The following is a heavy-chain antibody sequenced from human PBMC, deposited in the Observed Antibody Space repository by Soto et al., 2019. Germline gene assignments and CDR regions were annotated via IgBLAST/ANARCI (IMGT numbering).Heavy chain of an antibody. CDR2: ISAYTGDT. CDR3: GRDGAYTDMGNYNCCGLDV. CDR1: GYTFINFG. V-gene: IGHV1-18*04. Sequence: QAQLVQSGAEVKKPGASVKVSCTASGYTFINFGISWVRQAPGPGLEWMGWISAYTGDTIYAQKLRGRVTMTTDTSTNTVYRELRSLRFDDTAVFFCGRDGAYTDMGNYNCCGLDVWGQGTTVTVSS. J-gene: IGHJ6*02. D-gene: IGHD2-2*02.